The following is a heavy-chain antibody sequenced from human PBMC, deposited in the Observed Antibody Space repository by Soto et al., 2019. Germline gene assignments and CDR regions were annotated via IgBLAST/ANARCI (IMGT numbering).Heavy chain of an antibody. Sequence: EVQLVESGGGLVKPGGSLRLSCAASGFTFSNAWMSWVRQAPGKGLEWVGRIKSKTDGGTTDYAAPVKGRFTISRDDSKNTLYLQMNSLKTEDTAVYYCITFPKNDYGDLFYYYYGMDVWGQGTTVTVSS. CDR2: IKSKTDGGTT. D-gene: IGHD4-17*01. J-gene: IGHJ6*02. CDR1: GFTFSNAW. CDR3: ITFPKNDYGDLFYYYYGMDV. V-gene: IGHV3-15*01.